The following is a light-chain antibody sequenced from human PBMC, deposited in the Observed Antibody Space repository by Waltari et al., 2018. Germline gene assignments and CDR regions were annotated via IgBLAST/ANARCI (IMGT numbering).Light chain of an antibody. V-gene: IGLV2-8*01. Sequence: QSALTQPPSASGSPGQSVTISCTGTSSDVGGYNYVYWYQQHPGRAPKLVIYEVSKRPSGVPDRFSGSKSGNTASLTVSGLQAEDEADFYCSSYAGSNNFVVFGGGTKLTVL. CDR1: SSDVGGYNY. J-gene: IGLJ2*01. CDR2: EVS. CDR3: SSYAGSNNFVV.